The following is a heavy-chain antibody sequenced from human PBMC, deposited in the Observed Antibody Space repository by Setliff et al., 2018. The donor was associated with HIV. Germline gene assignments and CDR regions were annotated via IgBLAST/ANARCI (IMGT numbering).Heavy chain of an antibody. CDR2: INHSGIT. D-gene: IGHD1-1*01. CDR1: GASFSGYY. Sequence: SETLSLTCAVYGASFSGYYWAWIRQSPGPGLEWIGEINHSGITNYNPTLKSRVTISMDTSRNQFSLKLTSMTAADTAVYYCAREPDYWGQGTLVTVSS. V-gene: IGHV4-34*01. CDR3: AREPDY. J-gene: IGHJ4*02.